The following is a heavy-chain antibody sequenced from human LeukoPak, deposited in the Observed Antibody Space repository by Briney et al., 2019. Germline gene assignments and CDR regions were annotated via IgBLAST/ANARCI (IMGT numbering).Heavy chain of an antibody. D-gene: IGHD4-23*01. CDR3: ARDLGTVVRSAFDI. Sequence: ASVKVSCKASGYTFTSYGISWVRQAPGQGLEWMGWISAYNGNTNYAQKLQGRVTMTTDTSTSTAYMELRSLRSDDTAVYYCARDLGTVVRSAFDIWGQGTMVTVSS. CDR1: GYTFTSYG. V-gene: IGHV1-18*01. CDR2: ISAYNGNT. J-gene: IGHJ3*02.